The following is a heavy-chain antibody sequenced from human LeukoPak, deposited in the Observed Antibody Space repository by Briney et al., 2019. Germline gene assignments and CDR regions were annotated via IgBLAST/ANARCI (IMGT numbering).Heavy chain of an antibody. Sequence: GGSLRLSCAASGFTFSSYSMNWVRQAPGKGLEWVSYISSSSSTIYYADSVKGRFTISRDNAKNSLYLQMNSLRAEDTAVYYCARLLRYCSGVGCYGWHYYYYYMDVWGKGTTVTISS. V-gene: IGHV3-48*01. CDR2: ISSSSSTI. CDR1: GFTFSSYS. J-gene: IGHJ6*03. CDR3: ARLLRYCSGVGCYGWHYYYYYMDV. D-gene: IGHD2-15*01.